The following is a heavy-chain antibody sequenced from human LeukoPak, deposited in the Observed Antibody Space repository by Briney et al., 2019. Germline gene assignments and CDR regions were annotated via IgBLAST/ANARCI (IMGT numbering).Heavy chain of an antibody. J-gene: IGHJ4*02. CDR1: GGSISSSNW. D-gene: IGHD6-13*01. Sequence: SETLSLTCTVSGGSISSSNWWSWVRRPPGKGLEWIGEIYHSGSTNYNPSLKSRVTISVDKSKNQFSLKLSSVTAADTAVYYCARGAIAAAGTYSVDYWGQGTLVTVSS. CDR2: IYHSGST. V-gene: IGHV4-4*02. CDR3: ARGAIAAAGTYSVDY.